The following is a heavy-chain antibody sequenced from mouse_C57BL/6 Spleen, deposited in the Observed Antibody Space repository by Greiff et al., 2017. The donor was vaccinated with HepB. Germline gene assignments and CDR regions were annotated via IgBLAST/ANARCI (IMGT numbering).Heavy chain of an antibody. CDR1: GFTFSDYY. J-gene: IGHJ2*01. CDR2: INYDGSST. Sequence: EVMLVESEGGLVQPGSSMKLSCTASGFTFSDYYMAWVRQVPEKGLEWVANINYDGSSTYYLDSLKSRFIISRDNATNILYLQMSSLKSEDTATYYCARGGYYFDYWGQGTTLTVSS. V-gene: IGHV5-16*01. CDR3: ARGGYYFDY.